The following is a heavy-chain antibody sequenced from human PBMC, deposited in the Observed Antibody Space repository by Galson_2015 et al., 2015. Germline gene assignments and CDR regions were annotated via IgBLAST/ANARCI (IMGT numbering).Heavy chain of an antibody. D-gene: IGHD2-15*01. CDR1: GFTFSSCG. CDR3: AKDNEGYCSDGHCYSYYYYGMDV. V-gene: IGHV3-30*18. Sequence: SLRLSCAASGFTFSSCGMHWVRQAPGKGLEWVALISDERSIKEYADSVKGRFTISRDNSKNTLSLQMNSLRAEDTAIYYCAKDNEGYCSDGHCYSYYYYGMDVWGQGTTVTVSS. CDR2: ISDERSIK. J-gene: IGHJ6*02.